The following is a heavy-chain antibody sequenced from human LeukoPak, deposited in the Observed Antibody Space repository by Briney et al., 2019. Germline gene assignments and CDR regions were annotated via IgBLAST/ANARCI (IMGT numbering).Heavy chain of an antibody. CDR3: ARMPDILTGLDS. V-gene: IGHV4-59*01. D-gene: IGHD3-9*01. Sequence: SETLSLTCTGSGGSLSNYYWNWIRQPPGRGLEWIAYIYYSGSTNYNPSLKSRVTISLDTSKNQFSLKLSSVTTADTAVYYCARMPDILTGLDSWGQGTLVTVSS. J-gene: IGHJ4*02. CDR2: IYYSGST. CDR1: GGSLSNYY.